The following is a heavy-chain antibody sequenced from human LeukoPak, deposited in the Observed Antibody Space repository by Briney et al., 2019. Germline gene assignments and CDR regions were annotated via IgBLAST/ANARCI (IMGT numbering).Heavy chain of an antibody. CDR3: ARDRMEYGMDV. CDR2: INPNSGGT. Sequence: ASVKVSCKASGYTFTGYYMHWVRQAPGQGLEWMGWINPNSGGTNYARKFQGRVTMTRDTSISTAYMELSRLRSDDTAVYYCARDRMEYGMDVWGQGTTVTVSS. CDR1: GYTFTGYY. D-gene: IGHD1-1*01. J-gene: IGHJ6*02. V-gene: IGHV1-2*02.